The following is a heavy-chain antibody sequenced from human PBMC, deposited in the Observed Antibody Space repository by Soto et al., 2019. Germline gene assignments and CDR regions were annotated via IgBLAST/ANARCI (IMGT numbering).Heavy chain of an antibody. CDR1: GGSISSDFYY. V-gene: IGHV4-31*03. J-gene: IGHJ4*02. CDR3: ARQYHSSGYWFDY. CDR2: IYYSGST. Sequence: QVQLQESGPGLVKPSQTLSLTCTVSGGSISSDFYYWTWIRQHPGKGLEWIGYIYYSGSTYYNPSLKSRITMSLDTSKNQFSLKLSSVTAADTAVYYCARQYHSSGYWFDYWGQGTLVTVSS. D-gene: IGHD3-22*01.